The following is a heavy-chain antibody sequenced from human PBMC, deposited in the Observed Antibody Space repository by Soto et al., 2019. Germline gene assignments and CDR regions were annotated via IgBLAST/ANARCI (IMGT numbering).Heavy chain of an antibody. J-gene: IGHJ6*02. Sequence: PSETLSLTCTVSGGSISSYYWSWIRQPPGKGLEWIGYIYYSGSTNYNPSLKSRVTISVDTSKNQFSLKLSSVTAADTAVYYCARRLMEANRDRPPYYYYYGMDVWGQGTTVTVSS. V-gene: IGHV4-59*01. CDR2: IYYSGST. CDR3: ARRLMEANRDRPPYYYYYGMDV. CDR1: GGSISSYY. D-gene: IGHD1-1*01.